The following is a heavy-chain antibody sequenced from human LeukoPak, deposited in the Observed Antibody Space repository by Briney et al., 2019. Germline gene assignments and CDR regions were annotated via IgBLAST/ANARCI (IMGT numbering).Heavy chain of an antibody. V-gene: IGHV3-23*01. Sequence: GGSLRLSCAASGFTFSSYAMSWVRQAPGKGLEWVSAISGSGGSTYYADSVKGRFTISRDNSKNTLYLQMNSLRAEDTAVYYCAKLALLWFGELYYFDYWGQGILVTVSS. J-gene: IGHJ4*02. CDR1: GFTFSSYA. CDR3: AKLALLWFGELYYFDY. CDR2: ISGSGGST. D-gene: IGHD3-10*01.